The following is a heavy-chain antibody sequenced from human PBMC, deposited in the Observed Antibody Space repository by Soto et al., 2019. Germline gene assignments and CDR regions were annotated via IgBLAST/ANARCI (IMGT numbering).Heavy chain of an antibody. CDR1: GFTFSSYG. Sequence: QVQLVESGGGVVRPGRSLRLSCAASGFTFSSYGMHWVRRAPGKGLEWVAVISYDGSNKYYADSVKGRFTISRDNSKNTRYLQMNSLRAEDTAVYYCAKDMVPAALYYFDYWGQGTLVTVSS. CDR2: ISYDGSNK. J-gene: IGHJ4*02. V-gene: IGHV3-30*18. CDR3: AKDMVPAALYYFDY. D-gene: IGHD2-2*01.